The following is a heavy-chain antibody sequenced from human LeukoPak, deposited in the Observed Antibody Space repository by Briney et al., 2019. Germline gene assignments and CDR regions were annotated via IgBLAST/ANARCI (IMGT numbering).Heavy chain of an antibody. CDR3: ARDGEYCSGGSCYNY. CDR1: GHTFTGYY. CDR2: INANSGGT. V-gene: IGHV1-2*02. Sequence: ASVKVSCKASGHTFTGYYMHWVRQAPGQGLEWMGWINANSGGTNYAQKFQGRVTMTRDTSISTAYMELSRLRSDDTAVYYCARDGEYCSGGSCYNYWGQGTLVTVSS. D-gene: IGHD2-15*01. J-gene: IGHJ4*02.